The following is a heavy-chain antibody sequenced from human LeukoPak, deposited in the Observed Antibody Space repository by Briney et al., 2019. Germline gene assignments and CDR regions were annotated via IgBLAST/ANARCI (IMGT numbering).Heavy chain of an antibody. Sequence: ASVKVSCKASGGTFSSYAISWVRQAPGQGLEWMGGIIPMFNTTKYAQKFQDRVTITADKSTSTAYMELSSLRSDDTAVYYCVRVTLRSSWDGDYFDYWGQGTLVTVSS. CDR1: GGTFSSYA. J-gene: IGHJ4*02. V-gene: IGHV1-69*06. CDR2: IIPMFNTT. CDR3: VRVTLRSSWDGDYFDY. D-gene: IGHD6-13*01.